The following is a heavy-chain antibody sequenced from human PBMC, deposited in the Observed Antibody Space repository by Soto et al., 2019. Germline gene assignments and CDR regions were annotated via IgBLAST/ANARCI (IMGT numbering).Heavy chain of an antibody. CDR2: IYHSGST. CDR1: GGSISSGGYS. V-gene: IGHV4-30-2*01. Sequence: QLQLQESGSGLVKPSQTLSLTCAVSGGSISSGGYSWSWIRQPPGKGLEWIGYIYHSGSTYYNPSLKSRVTRSVDRSKNQFSLKLSSVTAADTAVYYCARAGYSSSWRWFDPWGQGTLVTVSS. J-gene: IGHJ5*02. D-gene: IGHD6-13*01. CDR3: ARAGYSSSWRWFDP.